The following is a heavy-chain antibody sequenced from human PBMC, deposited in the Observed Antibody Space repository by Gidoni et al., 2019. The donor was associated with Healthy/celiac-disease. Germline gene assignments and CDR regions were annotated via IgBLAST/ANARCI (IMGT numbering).Heavy chain of an antibody. CDR3: AREGDIVKFDP. J-gene: IGHJ5*02. Sequence: EVQLVESGGGLVKPGGSLRLSCAASGFTFSSYSMNWVRQAPGKGLEWVSSISSSSSYIYYADSVKGRFTISRDNAKNSLYLQMDSLRAEDTAVYYCAREGDIVKFDPWGQGTLVTVSS. CDR1: GFTFSSYS. V-gene: IGHV3-21*01. D-gene: IGHD2-15*01. CDR2: ISSSSSYI.